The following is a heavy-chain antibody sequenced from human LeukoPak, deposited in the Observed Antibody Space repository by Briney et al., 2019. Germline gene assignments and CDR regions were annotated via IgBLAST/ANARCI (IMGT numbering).Heavy chain of an antibody. CDR1: GFTLSNYP. V-gene: IGHV3-7*01. J-gene: IGHJ4*02. D-gene: IGHD1-26*01. CDR2: IKQDGSEK. CDR3: AKDQSSGSYMTGIDY. Sequence: PGGSLRLSCAASGFTLSNYPMNWARQAPGKGLEWVANIKQDGSEKYYVDSVKGRFTISRDNAKNSLYLQMNSLRAEDTAVYNCAKDQSSGSYMTGIDYWGQGTLVTVSS.